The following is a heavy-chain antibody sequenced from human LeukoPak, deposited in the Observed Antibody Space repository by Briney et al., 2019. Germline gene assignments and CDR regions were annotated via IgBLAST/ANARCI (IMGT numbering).Heavy chain of an antibody. CDR2: IYYSGST. Sequence: SETLSLTCTVSGGSISSYYWSWIRQPPGKGLEWIGYIYYSGSTNYNPSLKSRVTISVDTSKNQFSLKLSSVTAADTAVYYCARSIGRAYCGGDCPRGYNWFDPWGQGTLVTVSS. V-gene: IGHV4-59*08. CDR3: ARSIGRAYCGGDCPRGYNWFDP. CDR1: GGSISSYY. J-gene: IGHJ5*02. D-gene: IGHD2-21*02.